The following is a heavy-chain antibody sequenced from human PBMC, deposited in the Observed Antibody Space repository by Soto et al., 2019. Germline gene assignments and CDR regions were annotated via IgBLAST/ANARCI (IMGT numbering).Heavy chain of an antibody. V-gene: IGHV2-5*02. Sequence: QITLKESGPTLVKPTQTLTLTCTFSGFSLNTSGVGVGWIRQPPGKALEWLALIYWDDDKRYSPSLKSRLTIXKXTSKNQVVLTMTNMDPVDTGTYYCAQRPYGDYPIAYWGQGTLVTVSS. CDR1: GFSLNTSGVG. J-gene: IGHJ4*02. CDR2: IYWDDDK. D-gene: IGHD4-17*01. CDR3: AQRPYGDYPIAY.